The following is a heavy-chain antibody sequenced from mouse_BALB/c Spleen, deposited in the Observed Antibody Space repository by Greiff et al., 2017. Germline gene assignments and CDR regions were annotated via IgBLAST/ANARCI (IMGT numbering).Heavy chain of an antibody. Sequence: EVKLMESGGGLVQPGGSLKLSCAASGFTFSSYTMSWVRQTPEKRLEWVAYISNGGGSTYYPDTVKGRFTISRDNAKNTLYLQMSSLKSEDTAMYYCARHGNYSYAMDYWGQGTSVTVSS. V-gene: IGHV5-12-2*01. CDR2: ISNGGGST. CDR3: ARHGNYSYAMDY. CDR1: GFTFSSYT. D-gene: IGHD2-1*01. J-gene: IGHJ4*01.